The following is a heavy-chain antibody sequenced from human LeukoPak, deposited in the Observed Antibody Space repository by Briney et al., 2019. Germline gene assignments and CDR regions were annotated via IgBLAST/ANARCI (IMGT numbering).Heavy chain of an antibody. D-gene: IGHD2-21*01. CDR2: VSARGDST. CDR1: GATFASYA. CDR3: AKDKLPIVVVGSPHYNWFDP. V-gene: IGHV3-23*01. J-gene: IGHJ5*02. Sequence: GGSLRLSCTASGATFASYAMSWLRQAPGRGLEWLSTVSARGDSTYYADSVKGRFTISRDNSKKTLYLQMNRLRAEDTAHYYCAKDKLPIVVVGSPHYNWFDPWGQGTLVTVSS.